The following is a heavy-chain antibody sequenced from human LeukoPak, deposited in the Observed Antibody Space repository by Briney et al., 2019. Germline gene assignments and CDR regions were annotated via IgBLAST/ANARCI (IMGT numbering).Heavy chain of an antibody. J-gene: IGHJ4*02. CDR1: EFTFSSYS. D-gene: IGHD2-15*01. CDR2: ITNSGNSK. Sequence: GGSLRLSCAASEFTFSSYSMNWVRQAPGKGLEWVSYITNSGNSKSYADSVKGRFTISRDNTKNSLYLQMNGLRAEDTAVYYCATDRATQYFDYWGQGTLVSVPS. CDR3: ATDRATQYFDY. V-gene: IGHV3-48*01.